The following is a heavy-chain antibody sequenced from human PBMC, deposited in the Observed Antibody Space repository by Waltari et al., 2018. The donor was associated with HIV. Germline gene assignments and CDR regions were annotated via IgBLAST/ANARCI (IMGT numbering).Heavy chain of an antibody. Sequence: QVQLVESGGGVVQPGRSLILSCAASVFIFSTYAVHWLRQAPGEGLEWVALISYDGSDESYAYSVKGRFTISRDNSKNTLYLQMNSLRAEDTAVYYCARAPPYSTRWFYDAFDIWGQGTMVTVSS. CDR1: VFIFSTYA. D-gene: IGHD6-13*01. CDR3: ARAPPYSTRWFYDAFDI. J-gene: IGHJ3*02. CDR2: ISYDGSDE. V-gene: IGHV3-30*01.